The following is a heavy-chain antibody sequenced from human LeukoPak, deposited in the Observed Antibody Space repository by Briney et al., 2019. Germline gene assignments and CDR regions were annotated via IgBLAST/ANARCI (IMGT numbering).Heavy chain of an antibody. Sequence: SETLSLTCTVSGGSVSSSGYYWGWIRQSPGKGLEWIGSMLYSGSTYYNPSLQSRVSISVDTSKNQFSLKLSSVTAADTAAYYCTTRSSDGPFDPWGQGTMVTVSS. CDR2: MLYSGST. V-gene: IGHV4-39*01. CDR3: TTRSSDGPFDP. J-gene: IGHJ5*02. CDR1: GGSVSSSGYY. D-gene: IGHD6-6*01.